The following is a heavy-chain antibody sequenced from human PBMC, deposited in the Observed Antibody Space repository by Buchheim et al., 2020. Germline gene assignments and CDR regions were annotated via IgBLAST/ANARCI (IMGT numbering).Heavy chain of an antibody. CDR2: ISYDGNNK. Sequence: QVQLVESGGGVVQPGRSLRLSCAASGFTFSGYGMHWVRQPPGKGLEWVALISYDGNNKYYGDSVKGRFTISRDNSKNTLYLQMNSLRAEDTAVYCCAKDSSRTPRGFIDYWGQGTL. J-gene: IGHJ4*02. CDR3: AKDSSRTPRGFIDY. D-gene: IGHD3-10*01. CDR1: GFTFSGYG. V-gene: IGHV3-30*18.